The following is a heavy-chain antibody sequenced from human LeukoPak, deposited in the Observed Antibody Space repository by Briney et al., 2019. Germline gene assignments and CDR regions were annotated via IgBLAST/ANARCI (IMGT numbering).Heavy chain of an antibody. CDR1: GFTFASYA. J-gene: IGHJ4*02. D-gene: IGHD3-10*01. V-gene: IGHV3-23*01. CDR2: ISGSGGST. CDR3: AGDASYYGSGNYF. Sequence: PGGSLRLSCAASGFTFASYAMTWVRQAPGKGLEWFSAISGSGGSTYYADSVKGRFTISRDNSKNTLYLQTNSLRAEDTAVYYCAGDASYYGSGNYFWGQGTLVTVSS.